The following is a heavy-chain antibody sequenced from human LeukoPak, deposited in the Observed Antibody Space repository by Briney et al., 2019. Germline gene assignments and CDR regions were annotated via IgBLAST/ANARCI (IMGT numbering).Heavy chain of an antibody. Sequence: GGSLRLSCAASGFTFSTYSMNWVRQAPGKGLEWVSYISSSTSTIYYADSVKGRFTISRDNANNSLYLQINSLRAEDTAVYYCARVPPYDYIHRFDGWGQGTLVTASS. CDR2: ISSSTSTI. D-gene: IGHD4-11*01. CDR1: GFTFSTYS. CDR3: ARVPPYDYIHRFDG. J-gene: IGHJ5*02. V-gene: IGHV3-48*01.